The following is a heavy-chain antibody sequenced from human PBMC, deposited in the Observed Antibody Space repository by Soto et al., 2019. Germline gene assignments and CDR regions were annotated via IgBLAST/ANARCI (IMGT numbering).Heavy chain of an antibody. CDR2: VKQDGSEK. D-gene: IGHD2-15*01. Sequence: EVQLVESGGGLVQPGGSLRLSCAASGFTFRSFWMSWVRQAPGKGLEWVAMVKQDGSEKYYVGSVKGRFTISRDNAKNSLNLQMNSLRAEDTAVYYCARGSAVAVRGYFDYWGQGALVTVSS. J-gene: IGHJ4*02. CDR3: ARGSAVAVRGYFDY. V-gene: IGHV3-7*03. CDR1: GFTFRSFW.